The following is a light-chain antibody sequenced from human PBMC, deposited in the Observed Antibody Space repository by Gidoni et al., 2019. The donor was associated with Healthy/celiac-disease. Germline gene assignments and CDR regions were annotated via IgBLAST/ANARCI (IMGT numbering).Light chain of an antibody. CDR1: PSVSSY. V-gene: IGKV3-11*01. CDR3: QQRSNWPGLMYT. CDR2: DAS. J-gene: IGKJ2*01. Sequence: EIVLTPSPATLSLSPGERPTLSCRASPSVSSYLAWYQQKPGQAPRLLIYDASNRATGIPARFSGSGSGTDFTLTISSLEPEDFAVYYCQQRSNWPGLMYTFXQXTKLXIK.